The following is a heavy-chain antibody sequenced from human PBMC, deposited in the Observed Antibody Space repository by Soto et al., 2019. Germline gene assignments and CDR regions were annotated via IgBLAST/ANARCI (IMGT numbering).Heavy chain of an antibody. J-gene: IGHJ4*02. CDR1: GGTFSSYA. CDR3: ARARVHCIANLSFDY. V-gene: IGHV1-69*01. CDR2: IIPIFGTA. D-gene: IGHD2-8*01. Sequence: QVQLVQSGAEVKKPGSSVKVSCKASGGTFSSYAISWVRQAPGQGLEWMGGIIPIFGTANYAQKFQGRGTITADESTSTAYMELSVFRSEDTAVYYCARARVHCIANLSFDYWGEGTLVIVSS.